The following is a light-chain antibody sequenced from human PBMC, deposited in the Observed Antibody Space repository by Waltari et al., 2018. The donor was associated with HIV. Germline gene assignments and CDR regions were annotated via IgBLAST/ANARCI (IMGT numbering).Light chain of an antibody. Sequence: DIVLTQAPLSLSVTPGQPAPISCKSSQNLLNSDGKTYLYWYLQRPGQPPQLLIYQVSTRFSGVPDRFSGSGSWPYFTLKISRVEAEDVGTYYCMQALELPPTFGQGTKLDIK. J-gene: IGKJ2*01. V-gene: IGKV2-29*03. CDR2: QVS. CDR3: MQALELPPT. CDR1: QNLLNSDGKTY.